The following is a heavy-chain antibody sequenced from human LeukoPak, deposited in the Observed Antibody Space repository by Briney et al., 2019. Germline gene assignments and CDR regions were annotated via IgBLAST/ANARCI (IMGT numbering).Heavy chain of an antibody. CDR1: GFTFSSYW. J-gene: IGHJ6*02. CDR3: ARDRIEDYGDYEYYYYYGMDV. V-gene: IGHV3-7*01. Sequence: GGPLRLSCAASGFTFSSYWMSWVRQAPGKGLEWVANIKQGGSEKYYVDSVKGRFTISRDNAKNSLYLQMNSLRAEDTAVYYCARDRIEDYGDYEYYYYYGMDVWGQGTTVTVSS. CDR2: IKQGGSEK. D-gene: IGHD4-17*01.